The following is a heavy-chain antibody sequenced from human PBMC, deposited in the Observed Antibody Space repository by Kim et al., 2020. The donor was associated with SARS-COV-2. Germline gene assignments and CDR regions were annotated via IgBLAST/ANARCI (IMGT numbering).Heavy chain of an antibody. V-gene: IGHV1-18*01. CDR1: GYTFSNYD. Sequence: ASVKVSCKASGYTFSNYDINWVRQVPGQGLEWVGWISASSGNTNSAQRLQCRVTMTTDTSTSTAYLELRSLRSDDTAIYYCARDVYPTSSSYYYDFEYWGQGTLVTVSS. CDR3: ARDVYPTSSSYYYDFEY. D-gene: IGHD3-22*01. J-gene: IGHJ4*02. CDR2: ISASSGNT.